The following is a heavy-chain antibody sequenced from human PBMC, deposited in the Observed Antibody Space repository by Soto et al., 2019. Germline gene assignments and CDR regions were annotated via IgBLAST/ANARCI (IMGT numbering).Heavy chain of an antibody. CDR1: GFTFSSYS. Sequence: TGGSLRLSCAASGFTFSSYSMNWVRQAPGKGLEWVSFISTSSSYIYYADSMKGRFTISRDNAKNSLYLQMNSLRAEDTAVYYCARDLHDYVSFRFDPWGQGTLVTVSS. V-gene: IGHV3-21*01. CDR3: ARDLHDYVSFRFDP. J-gene: IGHJ5*02. D-gene: IGHD3-16*01. CDR2: ISTSSSYI.